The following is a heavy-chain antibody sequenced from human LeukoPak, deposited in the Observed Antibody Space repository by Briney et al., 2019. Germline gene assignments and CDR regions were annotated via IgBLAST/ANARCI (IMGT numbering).Heavy chain of an antibody. V-gene: IGHV4-61*02. J-gene: IGHJ6*03. D-gene: IGHD3-16*01. CDR1: GGSISSSSYF. Sequence: PSETLSLTCTVSGGSISSSSYFWGWIRQPAGKGLEWIGRIYTSGSTNYNPSLKSRVTISVDTSKNQFSLKLSSVTAADTAVYYCARGSGGGGTGDYYYMDVWGKGTTVTVSS. CDR3: ARGSGGGGTGDYYYMDV. CDR2: IYTSGST.